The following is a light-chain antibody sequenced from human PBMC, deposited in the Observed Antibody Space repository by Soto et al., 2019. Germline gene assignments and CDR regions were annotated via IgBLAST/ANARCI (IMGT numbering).Light chain of an antibody. CDR3: QQYNSYRT. Sequence: DIQMTQSPSTLSASVGDRVTITCRASQSISSWLAWYQQKPGKAPKLLIYDASSLESGVPSRFSGSGSGTEFTLPISSLQPDDFATYYCQQYNSYRTFGQGTKGKSN. V-gene: IGKV1-5*01. CDR1: QSISSW. J-gene: IGKJ1*01. CDR2: DAS.